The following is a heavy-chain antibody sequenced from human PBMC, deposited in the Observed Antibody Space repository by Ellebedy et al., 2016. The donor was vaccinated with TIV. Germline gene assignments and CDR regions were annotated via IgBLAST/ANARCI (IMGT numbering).Heavy chain of an antibody. CDR1: GFTFSSYG. V-gene: IGHV3-30*03. CDR2: ISYDRSDI. Sequence: GGSLRLSCATSGFTFSSYGLHWVRQAPGKGLEWVTFISYDRSDITYADSVKGRFTISRDNSKNTLYLQMNSLRAEDTAVYYCARDDSGYASLGHWGQGTLVTVSS. J-gene: IGHJ4*02. D-gene: IGHD5-12*01. CDR3: ARDDSGYASLGH.